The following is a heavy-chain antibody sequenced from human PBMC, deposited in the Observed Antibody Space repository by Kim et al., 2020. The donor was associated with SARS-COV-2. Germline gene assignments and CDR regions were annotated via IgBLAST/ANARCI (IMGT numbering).Heavy chain of an antibody. Sequence: ASVNVSCKASGYTFTSYAMNWVRQAPGQGLEWMGWINTNTGNPTYAQGFTGRFVFSLDTSVSTAYLQISSLKAEDTAVYFFATLLTPYFDYLGQGTLVTV. CDR2: INTNTGNP. CDR3: ATLLTPYFDY. CDR1: GYTFTSYA. J-gene: IGHJ4*02. D-gene: IGHD3-9*01. V-gene: IGHV7-4-1*02.